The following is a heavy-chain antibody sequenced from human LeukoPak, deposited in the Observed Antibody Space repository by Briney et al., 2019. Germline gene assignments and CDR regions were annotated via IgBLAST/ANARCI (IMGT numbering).Heavy chain of an antibody. Sequence: GASVTVSCTASGYTFTSYDINWVRQATGQGLEWMGWMNPNSGNTGYAQKFQGRVTMTRNTSISTAYMELSSLRSEDTAVYYCARGRRIAAGGYYYYYYMDVWGKGTTVSVSS. J-gene: IGHJ6*03. V-gene: IGHV1-8*01. D-gene: IGHD6-13*01. CDR2: MNPNSGNT. CDR1: GYTFTSYD. CDR3: ARGRRIAAGGYYYYYYMDV.